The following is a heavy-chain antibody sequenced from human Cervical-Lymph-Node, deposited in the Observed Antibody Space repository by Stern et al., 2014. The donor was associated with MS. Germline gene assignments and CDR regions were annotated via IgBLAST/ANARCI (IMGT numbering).Heavy chain of an antibody. CDR3: AGSGTYYPDY. V-gene: IGHV4-59*08. J-gene: IGHJ4*02. CDR2: VHYSGTT. Sequence: VQLVESGPGLVKPSETLSLTCSVSGGSISSYYWNWIRQPPGKGLEWIANVHYSGTTTYNPSLKSRVTILLDTSMKKISLKLSSLTAADTAVYYCAGSGTYYPDYWGQGILVTVSS. CDR1: GGSISSYY. D-gene: IGHD3-3*01.